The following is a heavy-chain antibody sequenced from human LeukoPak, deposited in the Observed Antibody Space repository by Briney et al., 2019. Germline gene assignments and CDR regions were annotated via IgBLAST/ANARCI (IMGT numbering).Heavy chain of an antibody. J-gene: IGHJ5*02. D-gene: IGHD2-8*01. CDR2: INTNTGNP. CDR1: GYTFTSYA. CDR3: ARALMSGVCQIDECWFDP. V-gene: IGHV7-4-1*02. Sequence: RAASVKVSCTASGYTFTSYAMNWVRQAPGQGLEWMGWINTNTGNPTYAQGFTGRFVFSLDTFVSTAYLQISSLKAEDTAVYYCARALMSGVCQIDECWFDPWGQGTLVTVSS.